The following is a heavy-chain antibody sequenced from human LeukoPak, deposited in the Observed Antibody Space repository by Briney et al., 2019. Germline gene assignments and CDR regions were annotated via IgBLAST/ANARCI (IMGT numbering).Heavy chain of an antibody. V-gene: IGHV4-39*01. Sequence: PSETLSLTCTVSGDSISSSSYYWGWIRQPPGKGLEWIGSIYYSGSTYYNPSLKSRVTISVDTSKNQFSLKLSPVTAADKAVYYCASLIFGVALYNWFDPWGQGTLVTVSS. CDR2: IYYSGST. CDR1: GDSISSSSYY. J-gene: IGHJ5*02. CDR3: ASLIFGVALYNWFDP. D-gene: IGHD3-3*01.